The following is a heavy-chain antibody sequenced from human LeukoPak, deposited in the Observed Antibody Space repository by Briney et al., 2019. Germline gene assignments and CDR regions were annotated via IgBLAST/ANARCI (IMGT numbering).Heavy chain of an antibody. J-gene: IGHJ4*02. CDR3: ATGNSYYYDSSGYYWPIPDY. V-gene: IGHV4-34*01. Sequence: SETLSLTCAVYGGSFSGYYWSWIRQPPGEGLEWIGEINHSGSTNYNPSLKSRVTISVDTSKNQFSLKLSSVTAADTAVYYCATGNSYYYDSSGYYWPIPDYWGQGTLVTVSS. D-gene: IGHD3-22*01. CDR2: INHSGST. CDR1: GGSFSGYY.